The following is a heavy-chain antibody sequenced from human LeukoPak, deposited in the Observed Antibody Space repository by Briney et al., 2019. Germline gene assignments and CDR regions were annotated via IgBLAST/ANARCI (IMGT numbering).Heavy chain of an antibody. CDR1: GGSISNYY. V-gene: IGHV4-59*08. D-gene: IGHD2-8*01. CDR3: ARRVLMSSTGVPDTWLDP. J-gene: IGHJ5*02. CDR2: IDYRGST. Sequence: SETLSLTCTVSGGSISNYYWNWIRQPPGKGLEWIGYIDYRGSTNYNPSLKSRVTISVDTSKNQFSLSLGSVTAADTAIYYCARRVLMSSTGVPDTWLDPWGQGTLVTVSS.